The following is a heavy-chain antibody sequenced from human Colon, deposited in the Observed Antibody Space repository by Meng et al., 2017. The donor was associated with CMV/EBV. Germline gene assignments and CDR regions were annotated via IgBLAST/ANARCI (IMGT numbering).Heavy chain of an antibody. Sequence: SLKISCAASGFSVEEYAMHWVRQIPGKGLEWVSGISWDNNSLGYADSVKGRFTISRDSVKNSVYLQMNSLRSDDTAIYYCAKDSYTGYDRRWFDPWGQGTLVTVSS. CDR3: AKDSYTGYDRRWFDP. CDR1: GFSVEEYA. CDR2: ISWDNNSL. D-gene: IGHD5-12*01. J-gene: IGHJ5*02. V-gene: IGHV3-9*01.